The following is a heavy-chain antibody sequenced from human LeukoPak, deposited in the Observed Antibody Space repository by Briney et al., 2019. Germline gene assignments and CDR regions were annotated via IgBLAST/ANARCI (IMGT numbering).Heavy chain of an antibody. CDR3: VRDSASPYCGGDCYQFDF. D-gene: IGHD2-21*02. CDR1: GLSFSSYG. J-gene: IGHJ4*02. Sequence: GGSLRLSCAASGLSFSSYGMHWVRQAPGKGLEWVSYVSTSGSTIYYADSVKGRFTISRDNAKNSLFLQMNSLRAEDTAVYYCVRDSASPYCGGDCYQFDFWGQGTLVAVSS. CDR2: VSTSGSTI. V-gene: IGHV3-48*04.